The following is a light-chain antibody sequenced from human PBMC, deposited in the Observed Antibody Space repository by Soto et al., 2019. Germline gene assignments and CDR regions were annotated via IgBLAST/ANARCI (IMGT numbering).Light chain of an antibody. Sequence: QSVLTQPASVSGSPGQSITISCTGTSSDVSSYNYVSWYQQHPGKAPKLMIYDVTNRPSGVSNRFSGSKSGNTASLTISGLQDEDESVYYFSSYTSSSLRVFGTGTKLTVL. V-gene: IGLV2-14*01. CDR3: SSYTSSSLRV. CDR1: SSDVSSYNY. CDR2: DVT. J-gene: IGLJ1*01.